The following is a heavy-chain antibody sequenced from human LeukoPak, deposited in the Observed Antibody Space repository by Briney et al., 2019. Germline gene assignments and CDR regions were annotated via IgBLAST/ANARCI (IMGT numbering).Heavy chain of an antibody. Sequence: GGSLRLSCAASGFTFSSYAMRWVRQAPGKGLEGGAVISYDGSNKYYADSVKGRFTISRDNSKNTLYVQMNSLRAEDTAVYYCAKSGGYSSSPDYWGQGTLVTVSS. D-gene: IGHD6-13*01. CDR1: GFTFSSYA. CDR3: AKSGGYSSSPDY. CDR2: ISYDGSNK. V-gene: IGHV3-30*18. J-gene: IGHJ4*02.